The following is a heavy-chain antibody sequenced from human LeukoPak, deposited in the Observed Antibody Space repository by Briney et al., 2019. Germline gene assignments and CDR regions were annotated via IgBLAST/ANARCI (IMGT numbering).Heavy chain of an antibody. Sequence: SVKVSCKASGGTFSSYAISWVRQAPGQGLEWMGGIIPNFGTPNYAQKFQGRVTITADGSTSTVYMELSSLRSEDTAVYYCARQHFLYGDYQFFDYWGQGTLVTVSS. CDR2: IIPNFGTP. V-gene: IGHV1-69*01. CDR3: ARQHFLYGDYQFFDY. D-gene: IGHD4-17*01. CDR1: GGTFSSYA. J-gene: IGHJ4*02.